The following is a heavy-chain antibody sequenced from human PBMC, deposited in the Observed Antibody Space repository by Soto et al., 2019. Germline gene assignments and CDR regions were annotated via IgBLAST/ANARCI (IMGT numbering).Heavy chain of an antibody. D-gene: IGHD1-26*01. CDR1: GVTFSNYA. Sequence: LRLSCAASGVTFSNYAMSWVRQAPGKGLEWVSGLSGSGGSAYYADSVKGRFTVSRDNSRNTLYLEMNILRAEDTAVYYCAKSRYSGSYYLDYWGQGTLVTVSS. J-gene: IGHJ4*02. V-gene: IGHV3-23*01. CDR3: AKSRYSGSYYLDY. CDR2: LSGSGGSA.